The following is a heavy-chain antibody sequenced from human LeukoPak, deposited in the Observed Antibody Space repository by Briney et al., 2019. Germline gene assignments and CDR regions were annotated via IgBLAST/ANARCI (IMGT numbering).Heavy chain of an antibody. CDR3: TTPTGPAVIIDH. Sequence: GGSLRLSCAASGFTFSSYGIHWVRQAPGKGLEWVAFIRKDGTNKYYSDSVKGRFTISRDNSKNTLYLEMNSLRVEDTAVYYCTTPTGPAVIIDHWGPGTLVTVSS. CDR2: IRKDGTNK. V-gene: IGHV3-30*02. CDR1: GFTFSSYG. D-gene: IGHD2-2*01. J-gene: IGHJ4*02.